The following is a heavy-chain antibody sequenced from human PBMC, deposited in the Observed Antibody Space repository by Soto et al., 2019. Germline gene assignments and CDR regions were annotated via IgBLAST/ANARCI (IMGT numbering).Heavy chain of an antibody. CDR2: IRNRANSYAT. V-gene: IGHV3-72*01. CDR3: ASSWFGVSKYFDY. J-gene: IGHJ4*02. CDR1: GLSFSDHY. Sequence: EVQLVESGGGFVQPGGSLRLSCAASGLSFSDHYMDWVRQAPGRGLEWVGRIRNRANSYATEYAASVEGRFTISREDSKNSLYLQMNSLKIEDTAVYYCASSWFGVSKYFDYWGQGILATVSS. D-gene: IGHD3-10*01.